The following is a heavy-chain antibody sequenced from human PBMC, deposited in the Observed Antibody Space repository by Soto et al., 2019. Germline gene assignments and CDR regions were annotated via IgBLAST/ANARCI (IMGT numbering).Heavy chain of an antibody. J-gene: IGHJ6*02. CDR1: GYTFTSYY. Sequence: GASVKVYCKASGYTFTSYYMHWVRQAPGQGLEWMGIINPSGGSTSYAQKFQGRVTMTRDTSTSTVYMELSSLRSEDTAVYYCARAYCSGGSCYDSDYYYGMDVWGQGTTVTVSS. CDR3: ARAYCSGGSCYDSDYYYGMDV. CDR2: INPSGGST. V-gene: IGHV1-46*01. D-gene: IGHD2-15*01.